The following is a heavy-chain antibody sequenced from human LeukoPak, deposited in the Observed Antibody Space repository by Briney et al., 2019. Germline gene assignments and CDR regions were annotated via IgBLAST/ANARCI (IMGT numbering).Heavy chain of an antibody. CDR1: GFPFSSYS. V-gene: IGHV3-21*01. CDR3: ASNAAAVVLRDY. Sequence: GGSLLLSCAASGFPFSSYSMNGVRQAPGKGLGWVSSISSSSSYIYYADSVKGRFTISRDNAKNSLYLQMNSLRAEDTAVYYCASNAAAVVLRDYWGQGTLVTVSS. D-gene: IGHD6-13*01. CDR2: ISSSSSYI. J-gene: IGHJ4*02.